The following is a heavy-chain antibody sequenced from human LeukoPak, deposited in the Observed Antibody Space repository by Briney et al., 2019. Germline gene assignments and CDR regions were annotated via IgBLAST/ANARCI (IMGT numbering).Heavy chain of an antibody. Sequence: SETLSLTCTVSGGSISSGSYYWSWIRQPAGKGLEWIGRIFTSGSTKYNPSLKSRVTISVDTSKNQFSLKLSSVTAADTAVYYCARVERGYTPRWNWFDPWGQGTLVTVSS. V-gene: IGHV4-61*02. J-gene: IGHJ5*02. CDR2: IFTSGST. CDR1: GGSISSGSYY. D-gene: IGHD5-18*01. CDR3: ARVERGYTPRWNWFDP.